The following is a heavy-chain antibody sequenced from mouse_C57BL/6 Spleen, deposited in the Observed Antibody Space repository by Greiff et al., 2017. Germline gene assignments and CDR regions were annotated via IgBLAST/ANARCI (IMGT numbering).Heavy chain of an antibody. D-gene: IGHD1-1*01. CDR3: AREGATVVATEGVAY. CDR1: GYTFTSYW. CDR2: IDPSDSET. V-gene: IGHV1-52*01. J-gene: IGHJ3*01. Sequence: QVQLQQPGAELVRPGSSVKLSCKASGYTFTSYWMHWVKQRPIHGLEWIGNIDPSDSETHYNQKFKDKATLTVDKSSSTAYMQLSSLTAEDSAVYYCAREGATVVATEGVAYWGQGTLVTVSA.